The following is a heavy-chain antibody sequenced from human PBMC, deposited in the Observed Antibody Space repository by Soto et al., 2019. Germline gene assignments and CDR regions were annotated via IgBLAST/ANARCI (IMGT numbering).Heavy chain of an antibody. V-gene: IGHV3-23*01. J-gene: IGHJ4*02. D-gene: IGHD6-19*01. CDR2: ISGSGGST. Sequence: EVQLLESGGGLVQPGGSLRLSCAASGFTFSSYAMNWVRQTPGKGLEWVSVISGSGGSTYYADSVKGRFTISRDNSRNTLYLQMNSLRAEDTAVYYCARGIRGWDFGYWGQGTLVTVPS. CDR1: GFTFSSYA. CDR3: ARGIRGWDFGY.